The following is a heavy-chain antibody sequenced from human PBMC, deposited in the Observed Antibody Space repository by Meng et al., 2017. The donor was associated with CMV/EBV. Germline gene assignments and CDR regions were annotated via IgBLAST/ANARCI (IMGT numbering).Heavy chain of an antibody. D-gene: IGHD3-22*01. CDR3: ARLRASLIVVVQPYYFDY. V-gene: IGHV1-69*10. CDR1: GGTFSSYA. J-gene: IGHJ4*02. CDR2: IIPILGIA. Sequence: SVKVSCKASGGTFSSYAISWVRQAPGQGLEWMGGIIPILGIANYAQKFQGRVTITADKSTSTAYLQWSSLKASDTAMYYCARLRASLIVVVQPYYFDYWGQGTLVTVSS.